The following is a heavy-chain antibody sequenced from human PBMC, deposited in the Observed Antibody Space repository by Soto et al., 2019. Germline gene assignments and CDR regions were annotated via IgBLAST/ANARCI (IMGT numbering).Heavy chain of an antibody. V-gene: IGHV1-58*01. J-gene: IGHJ6*02. CDR3: AADXGLAAQKASYHYYGMDV. CDR1: GFTFTSSA. D-gene: IGHD6-13*01. CDR2: IVVGSGNT. Sequence: SVKVSCKASGFTFTSSAVQWVRQARGQRLEWIGWIVVGSGNTNYAQKFQERVTITRDMSTSTAYMELSSLRSEDTAVYYCAADXGLAAQKASYHYYGMDVWGQGTTVTVSS.